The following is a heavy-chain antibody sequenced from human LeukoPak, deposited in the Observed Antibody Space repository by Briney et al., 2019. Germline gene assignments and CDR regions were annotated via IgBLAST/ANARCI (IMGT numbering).Heavy chain of an antibody. D-gene: IGHD4-17*01. CDR3: ARARSYYGDYEIDY. CDR1: GGSISSYY. CDR2: IYYSGST. J-gene: IGHJ4*02. V-gene: IGHV4-59*12. Sequence: SETLSLTCTVSGGSISSYYWSWIRQPPGKGLEWIGYIYYSGSTNYNPSLKSRVTISVDTSKNQFSLKLSSVTAADTAVYYCARARSYYGDYEIDYWGQGTLVTVSS.